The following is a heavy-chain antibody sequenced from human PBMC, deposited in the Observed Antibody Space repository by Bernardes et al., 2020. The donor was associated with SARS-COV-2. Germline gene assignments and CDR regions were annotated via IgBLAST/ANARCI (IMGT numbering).Heavy chain of an antibody. CDR2: ISYDGSNK. CDR1: GFTFSSYG. Sequence: GGSLRLSCAASGFTFSSYGMHWVRQAPGKGLEWVAVISYDGSNKYYADSVKGRFTISRDNSKNTLYLQMKRLRAEDTAVYYCALLGNDYKNYWGQGTLVTVSS. J-gene: IGHJ4*02. CDR3: ALLGNDYKNY. D-gene: IGHD4-17*01. V-gene: IGHV3-30*03.